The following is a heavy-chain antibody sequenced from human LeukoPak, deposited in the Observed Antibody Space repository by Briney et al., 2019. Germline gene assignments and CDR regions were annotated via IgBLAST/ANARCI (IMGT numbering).Heavy chain of an antibody. CDR2: VSSSSSYI. D-gene: IGHD3-22*01. V-gene: IGHV3-21*01. Sequence: GGSLRLSCAASGFTFSTYTMNWVRQAPGKGLEWVSSVSSSSSYIHYADSVKGRFTISRDNAKNSLYLQMNSLRAEDTAVYYCASGNSGYWFWGQGTLVTVSS. CDR3: ASGNSGYWF. J-gene: IGHJ4*02. CDR1: GFTFSTYT.